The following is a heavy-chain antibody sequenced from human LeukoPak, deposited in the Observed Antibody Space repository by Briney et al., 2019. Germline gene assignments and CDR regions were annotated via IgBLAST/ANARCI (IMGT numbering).Heavy chain of an antibody. CDR2: MKPDGSAR. V-gene: IGHV3-7*04. J-gene: IGHJ4*02. Sequence: GGSLRLSCAASGFTFSGYWMSWVRQTPGKGLEWVANMKPDGSARYYGDSVEGRFIISRDNAKNSLYLQMNSLRAEDTAVYYCARWGGGFDYWGQGTLVTVSS. D-gene: IGHD3-16*01. CDR1: GFTFSGYW. CDR3: ARWGGGFDY.